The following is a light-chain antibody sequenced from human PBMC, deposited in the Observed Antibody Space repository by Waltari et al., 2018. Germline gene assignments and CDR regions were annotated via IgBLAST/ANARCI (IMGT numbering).Light chain of an antibody. CDR3: VLYMGGGISV. V-gene: IGLV8-61*01. CDR2: STD. J-gene: IGLJ3*02. CDR1: SGSVSTSYY. Sequence: QTVVTQEPSFPVSPGGTVTLTCGLSSGSVSTSYYPSWYQQTPGQAPRTLIYSTDSRSSGVPDRFSGSIVGNKAALTITGAQADDESDYYCVLYMGGGISVFGGGTKLTVL.